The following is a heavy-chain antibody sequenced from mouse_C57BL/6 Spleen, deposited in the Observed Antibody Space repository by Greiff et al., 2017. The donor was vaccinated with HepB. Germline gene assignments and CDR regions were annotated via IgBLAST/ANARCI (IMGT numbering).Heavy chain of an antibody. J-gene: IGHJ1*03. V-gene: IGHV1-82*01. CDR2: IYPGDGDT. CDR3: ARDPRTGGGGYFDV. Sequence: VQLQQSGPELVKPGASVKISCKASGYAFSSSWMNWVKQRPGKGLEWIGRIYPGDGDTNYNGKFKGKATLTADKSSSTAYMQLSSLTSEDSAVYFCARDPRTGGGGYFDVWGTGTTVTVSS. D-gene: IGHD4-1*01. CDR1: GYAFSSSW.